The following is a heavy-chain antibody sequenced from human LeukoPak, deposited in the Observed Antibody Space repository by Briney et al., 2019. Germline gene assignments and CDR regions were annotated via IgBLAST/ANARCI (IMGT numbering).Heavy chain of an antibody. CDR1: GGTFSSYA. V-gene: IGHV1-69*06. CDR3: ARGYCSSTSCYLGGY. D-gene: IGHD2-2*01. J-gene: IGHJ4*02. CDR2: IIPIFGTA. Sequence: ASVKVSCKASGGTFSSYAISWVRQAPGQGLEWMGGIIPIFGTANYAQKFQGRVTITADKSTSTAYMELSSLRSEDTAVYYCARGYCSSTSCYLGGYWGQGTLVTVSS.